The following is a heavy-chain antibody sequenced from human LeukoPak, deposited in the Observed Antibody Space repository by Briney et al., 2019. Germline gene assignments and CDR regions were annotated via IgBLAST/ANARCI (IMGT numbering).Heavy chain of an antibody. Sequence: SETLSLTCSVSCYSINCGYNWLCARHPPGKALECIWSISHIGSTDDNPSLKSRVTISLDTSKNQFSLKLSSVTAADTAVYYCAREPGGARGYSYGYGYYYYMDVWGKGTTVTVSS. J-gene: IGHJ6*03. V-gene: IGHV4-38-2*02. CDR1: CYSINCGYN. D-gene: IGHD5-18*01. CDR2: ISHIGST. CDR3: AREPGGARGYSYGYGYYYYMDV.